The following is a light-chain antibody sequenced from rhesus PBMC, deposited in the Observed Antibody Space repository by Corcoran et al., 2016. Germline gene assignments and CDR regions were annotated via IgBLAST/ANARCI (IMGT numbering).Light chain of an antibody. CDR2: KAS. CDR1: QSISSW. V-gene: IGKV1-22*01. CDR3: QQYSSSPPYS. Sequence: DIQVTQSPSSLSASVGDRVTITCRASQSISSWLAWYQQKPGEAPKLLIYKASTLQSGVPSRFSGSGSGPDFTLTISSLQSEDFATCYCQQYSSSPPYSFGQGTKVEIK. J-gene: IGKJ2*01.